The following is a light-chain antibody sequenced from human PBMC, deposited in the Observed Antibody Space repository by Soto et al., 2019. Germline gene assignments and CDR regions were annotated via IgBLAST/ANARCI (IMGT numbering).Light chain of an antibody. J-gene: IGLJ1*01. CDR2: DVT. V-gene: IGLV2-11*01. Sequence: QSVLTQPRSVSGSPGQSVTISCTGTSSDVGGYSYVSWYQHHPGKAPKVMIYDVTKRPSGVPDRFSGSKSDNTASLTISGLQADDEADYYCCSYARSITYVFGTGTKLTVL. CDR1: SSDVGGYSY. CDR3: CSYARSITYV.